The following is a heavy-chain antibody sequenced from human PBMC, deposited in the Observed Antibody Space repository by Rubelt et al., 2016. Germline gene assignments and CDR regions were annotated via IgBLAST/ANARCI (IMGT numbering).Heavy chain of an antibody. CDR3: ARGVPGGY. J-gene: IGHJ4*02. CDR2: INHSGST. V-gene: IGHV4-34*01. D-gene: IGHD3-10*01. Sequence: QVQLQQWGAGLLKPSETLSLSCAVYGGSFNGYYWTWIRQPPGKGLEWFGEINHSGSTNYNPSLKSRVTISVDTAKNQCSLKLSSVTAADTAVYYCARGVPGGYWGQGTLVTVSS. CDR1: GGSFNGYY.